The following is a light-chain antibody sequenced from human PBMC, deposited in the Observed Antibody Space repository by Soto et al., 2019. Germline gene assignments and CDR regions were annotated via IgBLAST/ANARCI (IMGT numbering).Light chain of an antibody. V-gene: IGKV3-15*01. Sequence: IVLTQSPVTLSFSPGEIATLSWSSSQSVSSSYLAWYQQKPGQAPRLLIYGASTRATGIPARFSGSGSGTEFTLTISSLQSEDFAVYYCQQYNNWPRTFGQGTKVDIK. CDR1: QSVSSSY. CDR2: GAS. J-gene: IGKJ1*01. CDR3: QQYNNWPRT.